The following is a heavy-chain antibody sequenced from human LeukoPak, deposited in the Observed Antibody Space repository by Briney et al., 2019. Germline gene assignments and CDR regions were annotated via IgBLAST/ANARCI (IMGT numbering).Heavy chain of an antibody. V-gene: IGHV4-59*04. CDR2: MYYTGST. CDR3: ARRSGLVGDPARFDF. J-gene: IGHJ4*02. CDR1: GFTFSSYAMH. Sequence: GSLRLSCSASGFTFSSYAMHWVRQPPGKGLEYIASMYYTGSTYYNPSLKSRVTMSVDTSKNQFSLKLSSVTAADTAVYYCARRSGLVGDPARFDFWGQGALVTVSS. D-gene: IGHD6-25*01.